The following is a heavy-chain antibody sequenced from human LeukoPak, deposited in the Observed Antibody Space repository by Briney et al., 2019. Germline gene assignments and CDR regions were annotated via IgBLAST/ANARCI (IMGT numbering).Heavy chain of an antibody. CDR2: ISSSSYI. D-gene: IGHD6-6*01. J-gene: IGHJ6*03. CDR3: ARGVAARLYYYYYMDV. CDR1: GFTFSSYS. V-gene: IGHV3-21*01. Sequence: GGSLRLSCAASGFTFSSYSMNWVRQAPGKGLEWVSSISSSSYIYYADSVKGRFTISRDNAKNSLYLQMNSLRAEDTAVYYCARGVAARLYYYYYMDVWGKGTTVTVSS.